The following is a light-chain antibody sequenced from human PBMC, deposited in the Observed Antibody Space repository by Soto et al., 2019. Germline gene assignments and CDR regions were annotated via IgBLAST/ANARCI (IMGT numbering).Light chain of an antibody. Sequence: EVVLTQSPATLSLSPGEGATLSCRASQSVGNYLDWYQQRPGQAPRLLIYDASSRATGIPARFSGSGSGTDVTLTITSLEPQDFGVYYCQQRSNWIFTFGPGTIVDIK. V-gene: IGKV3-11*01. CDR1: QSVGNY. J-gene: IGKJ3*01. CDR2: DAS. CDR3: QQRSNWIFT.